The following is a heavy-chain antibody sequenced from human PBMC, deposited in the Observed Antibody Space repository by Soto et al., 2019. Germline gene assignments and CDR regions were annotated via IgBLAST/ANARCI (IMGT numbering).Heavy chain of an antibody. CDR2: IYYTGIT. V-gene: IGHV4-30-4*01. D-gene: IGHD2-15*01. J-gene: IGHJ4*02. CDR1: GGSISNGDYY. Sequence: QVQLQESGPGLVKPSQTLSLTCTVSGGSISNGDYYWNWIRQPPGKGLEWIGSIYYTGITYYNPSLKSRVTMSLDTSKNQFPLKLSSVTAADTAMHYCTRTSAVEGDYWGQGILVTVSS. CDR3: TRTSAVEGDY.